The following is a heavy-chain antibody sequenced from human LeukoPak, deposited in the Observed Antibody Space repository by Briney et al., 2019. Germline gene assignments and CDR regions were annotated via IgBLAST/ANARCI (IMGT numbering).Heavy chain of an antibody. Sequence: GGSLRLSCAASGFTFSSYWMSWVRQAPGKGLDWVANIKQDGSEKYYVDSVKGRFTISRDNAKNSLYLQMNSLRAEDTAVYYCARDQISSGSYSGFDYWGQGTLVTVSS. J-gene: IGHJ4*02. CDR2: IKQDGSEK. CDR1: GFTFSSYW. CDR3: ARDQISSGSYSGFDY. D-gene: IGHD1-26*01. V-gene: IGHV3-7*01.